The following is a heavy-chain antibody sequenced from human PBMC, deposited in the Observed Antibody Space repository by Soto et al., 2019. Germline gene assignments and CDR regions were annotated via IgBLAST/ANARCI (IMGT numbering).Heavy chain of an antibody. D-gene: IGHD3-10*01. J-gene: IGHJ4*02. CDR1: EFTFSTYC. CDR3: SRAGSIGSADS. CDR2: INPDGSKK. V-gene: IGHV3-7*03. Sequence: EVQLVESGGGLVQPGGALRLSCASSEFTFSTYCMSWVRQAPGKGLAWVANINPDGSKKYYVDSVMGRFTIARDNAKNSLYLQMNSLRAEDTAVYYCSRAGSIGSADSWGQGTLVTVSS.